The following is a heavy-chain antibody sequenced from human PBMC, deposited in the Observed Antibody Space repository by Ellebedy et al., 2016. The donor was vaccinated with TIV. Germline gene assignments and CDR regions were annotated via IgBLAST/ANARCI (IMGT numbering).Heavy chain of an antibody. CDR1: GFTFSSFA. D-gene: IGHD4-17*01. CDR2: MSNNGDST. V-gene: IGHV3-23*01. Sequence: PGGSLRLSCEASGFTFSSFAMSWVRQTPGKGLEWVSVMSNNGDSTYYADSMKGRFTISRDNSKNTLFLQMNSLRSEDTAVYYCATVMTTVTNDAFHIWGQGTMVTVSS. J-gene: IGHJ3*02. CDR3: ATVMTTVTNDAFHI.